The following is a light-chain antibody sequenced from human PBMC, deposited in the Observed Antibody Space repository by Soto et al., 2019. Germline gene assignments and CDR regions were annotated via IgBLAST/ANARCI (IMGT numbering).Light chain of an antibody. CDR3: QQCGSSPWT. V-gene: IGKV3-20*01. CDR1: QTISSNF. CDR2: TVS. J-gene: IGKJ1*01. Sequence: EIVLTQSPGTLSLSPGDTATLSCRASQTISSNFLAWYQQKPGQAPRPLIYTVSTRATGIPDRFSGSGSGTNFTLTISRLEPDDFAVYHCQQCGSSPWTFGQGTKVEIK.